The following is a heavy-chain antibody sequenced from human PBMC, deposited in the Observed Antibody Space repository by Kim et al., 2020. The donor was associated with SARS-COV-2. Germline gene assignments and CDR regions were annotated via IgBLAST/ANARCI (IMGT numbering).Heavy chain of an antibody. Sequence: ASVKVSCKASGYTFTSYGISWVRQAPGQGLEWMGWISAYNGNTNYAQKLQGRVTMTTDTSTSTAYMELRSLRSDDTAVYYCARDWDTAMVTFFSDYFDHWGQGTLVTVSS. CDR2: ISAYNGNT. CDR3: ARDWDTAMVTFFSDYFDH. V-gene: IGHV1-18*01. J-gene: IGHJ4*02. D-gene: IGHD5-18*01. CDR1: GYTFTSYG.